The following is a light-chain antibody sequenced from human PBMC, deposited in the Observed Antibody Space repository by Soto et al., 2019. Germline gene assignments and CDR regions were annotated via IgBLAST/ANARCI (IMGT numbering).Light chain of an antibody. CDR1: SSDVGGYNY. CDR2: EVT. J-gene: IGLJ2*01. V-gene: IGLV2-14*01. CDR3: SSYTSSGTII. Sequence: QSVLTQPASVSASPGQSITISCTGTSSDVGGYNYVSWYQQYPGKAPKLMIYEVTDRPSGVSSRFSGSKSGNTASLTISGLQAEDEADYYCSSYTSSGTIIFGGGTKVTVL.